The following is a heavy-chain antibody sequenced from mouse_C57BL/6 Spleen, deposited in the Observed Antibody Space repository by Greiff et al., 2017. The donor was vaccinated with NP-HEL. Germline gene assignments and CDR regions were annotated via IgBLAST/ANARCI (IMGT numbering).Heavy chain of an antibody. CDR2: INPYNGGS. CDR1: GYTFTDYY. CDR3: ARPYDYDEGAWFAY. Sequence: VQLQQSGPVLVKPGASVKMSCKASGYTFTDYYMNWVKQSHGKSLEWLGVINPYNGGSSYNQKFKGKATLTVDKSSSTAYMELNSLTSEDSAVYYCARPYDYDEGAWFAYWGQGTLVTVSA. V-gene: IGHV1-19*01. J-gene: IGHJ3*01. D-gene: IGHD2-4*01.